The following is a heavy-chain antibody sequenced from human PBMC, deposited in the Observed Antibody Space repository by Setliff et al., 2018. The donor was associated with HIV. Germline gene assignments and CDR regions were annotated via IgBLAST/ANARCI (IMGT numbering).Heavy chain of an antibody. J-gene: IGHJ3*02. D-gene: IGHD4-4*01. Sequence: SETLSLTCAVYGGSFSRYYWGWIRQPPGMGLEWIASIYHNGNTYYNPSLKSRVTMSVDTSKNQFSLKLSSVTAADTAVYYCATSLITVPPDAFDIWGQGTMVTVSS. V-gene: IGHV4-34*01. CDR2: IYHNGNT. CDR1: GGSFSRYY. CDR3: ATSLITVPPDAFDI.